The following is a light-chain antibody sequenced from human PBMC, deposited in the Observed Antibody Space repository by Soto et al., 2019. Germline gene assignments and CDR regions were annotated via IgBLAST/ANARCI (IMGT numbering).Light chain of an antibody. J-gene: IGKJ1*01. V-gene: IGKV3-15*01. Sequence: EIVMTQSPATLSVSPGERATLSCRASQSVSINLAWYQQKPGQAPRLLIYGASSRATGIPARFSGSGSGTEFTLTISSLRSEDSAVYFCQQYNNWPRTFGQGTKV. CDR2: GAS. CDR1: QSVSIN. CDR3: QQYNNWPRT.